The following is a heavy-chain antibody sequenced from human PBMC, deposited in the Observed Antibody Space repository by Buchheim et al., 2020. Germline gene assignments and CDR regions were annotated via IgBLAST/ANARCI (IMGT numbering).Heavy chain of an antibody. CDR2: ISGSGGST. Sequence: EVQLLESGGGLVQPGGSLRLSCAASGFTFSSYVMSWVRQAPGKGLEWVSTISGSGGSTYYADSVKGRFTISRDTSKNTLYLQMNSLRAEDTAVYYCAKGTAYYYDSSGYYGDDYWGQGTL. CDR1: GFTFSSYV. CDR3: AKGTAYYYDSSGYYGDDY. J-gene: IGHJ4*02. D-gene: IGHD3-22*01. V-gene: IGHV3-23*01.